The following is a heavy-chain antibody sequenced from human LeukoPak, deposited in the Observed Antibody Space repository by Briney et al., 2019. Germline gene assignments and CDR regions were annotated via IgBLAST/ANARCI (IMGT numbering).Heavy chain of an antibody. J-gene: IGHJ6*02. D-gene: IGHD2-2*01. V-gene: IGHV3-74*01. CDR1: GFTFSSYA. CDR3: ARMEAYCSSTSCYYNGMDV. Sequence: GGSMRLSCAASGFTFSSYAMSWVRQAPGKGLVWVSRINSDGSSTSYADSVKGRFTITRDKAKNTLYLQMKSLRGEDTAVYYCARMEAYCSSTSCYYNGMDVWGQGTTVTVSS. CDR2: INSDGSST.